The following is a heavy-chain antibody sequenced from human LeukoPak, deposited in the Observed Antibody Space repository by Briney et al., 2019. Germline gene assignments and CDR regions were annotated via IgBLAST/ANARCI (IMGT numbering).Heavy chain of an antibody. CDR2: IGGNGGNA. D-gene: IGHD5-18*01. V-gene: IGHV3-23*01. CDR3: AKPGILVPYYYYYYYMDV. Sequence: GGSLRLSCAASGFTFSSYAMNWVRQAPGKGLEWVSSIGGNGGNAYYADSVKGRFTISRDNSKNTLYLQMDSLRVEDTAVYFCAKPGILVPYYYYYYYMDVWGKGTTVTVFS. CDR1: GFTFSSYA. J-gene: IGHJ6*03.